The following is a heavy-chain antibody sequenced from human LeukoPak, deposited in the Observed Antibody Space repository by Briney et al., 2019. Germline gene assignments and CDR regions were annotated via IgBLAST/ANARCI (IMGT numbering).Heavy chain of an antibody. CDR1: GGSISSNGYY. Sequence: SETLSLTCTVSGGSISSNGYYWAWFRQPPGKGLEWIGSIYYSGSTYYNPSLKSRVTISVDTSKNQFSLELSSVTAADTAVYYCARADYYGSGSSTAFDYWGQGTLVTVSS. CDR2: IYYSGST. CDR3: ARADYYGSGSSTAFDY. J-gene: IGHJ4*02. D-gene: IGHD3-10*01. V-gene: IGHV4-39*07.